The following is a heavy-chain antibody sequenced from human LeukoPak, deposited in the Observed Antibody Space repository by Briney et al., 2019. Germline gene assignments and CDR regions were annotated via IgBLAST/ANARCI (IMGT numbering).Heavy chain of an antibody. Sequence: GASVKVSCKASGYTFTSYGISWVRQAPGQGLEWMGWISAYNGNTNYAQKFQGRVTMTEDTSTDTAYMELSSLKSEDTAVYYCATQYSSGWYGTYFQHWGQGTLVTVSS. CDR1: GYTFTSYG. CDR3: ATQYSSGWYGTYFQH. V-gene: IGHV1-18*01. D-gene: IGHD6-19*01. J-gene: IGHJ1*01. CDR2: ISAYNGNT.